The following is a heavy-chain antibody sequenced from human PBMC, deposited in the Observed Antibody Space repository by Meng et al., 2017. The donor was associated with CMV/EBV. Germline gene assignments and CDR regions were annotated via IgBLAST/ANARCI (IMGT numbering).Heavy chain of an antibody. D-gene: IGHD3-3*01. V-gene: IGHV1-69*02. CDR1: GGTFSSYT. Sequence: SVKVSCKASGGTFSSYTISWVRQAPGQGLEWMGRIIPILGIANYAQKFQGRVTITADKSTSTAYMELSSLRSEDTAVYYCARGISSDYDFWSGKVNWFDPWGQGTLVTVSS. CDR2: IIPILGIA. J-gene: IGHJ5*02. CDR3: ARGISSDYDFWSGKVNWFDP.